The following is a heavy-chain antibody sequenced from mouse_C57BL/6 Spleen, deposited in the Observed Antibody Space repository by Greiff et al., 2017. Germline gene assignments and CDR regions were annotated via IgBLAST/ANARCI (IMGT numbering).Heavy chain of an antibody. CDR3: ARYTRYFDY. Sequence: EVKVEESGGGLVQPGGSLSLSCAASGFTFTDYYMSWVRQPPGKALEWLGFIRNKANGYTTEYSASVKGRFTISRDNSQSILYLQMNARRAEDSATYYCARYTRYFDYWGQGTTLTVSS. V-gene: IGHV7-3*01. J-gene: IGHJ2*01. CDR2: IRNKANGYTT. CDR1: GFTFTDYY.